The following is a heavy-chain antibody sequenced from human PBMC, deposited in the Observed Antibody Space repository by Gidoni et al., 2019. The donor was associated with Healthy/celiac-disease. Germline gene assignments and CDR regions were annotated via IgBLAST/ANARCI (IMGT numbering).Heavy chain of an antibody. Sequence: QVQLQQWGAGLLKPSETLSLTCAVYGGSFSGYYWSWIRQPPGKGLEWIGEINHSGSTNYNPSLKSRVTISVDTSKNQFSLKLSSVTAADTAVYYCARGGGYCSSTSCFNLYYYYYYGMDVWGQGTTVTVSS. D-gene: IGHD2-2*01. CDR1: GGSFSGYY. CDR2: INHSGST. CDR3: ARGGGYCSSTSCFNLYYYYYYGMDV. J-gene: IGHJ6*02. V-gene: IGHV4-34*01.